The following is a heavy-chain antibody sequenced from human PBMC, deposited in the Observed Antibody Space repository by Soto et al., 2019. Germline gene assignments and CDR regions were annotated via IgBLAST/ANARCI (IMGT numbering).Heavy chain of an antibody. J-gene: IGHJ4*02. CDR1: GGTFSSYS. CDR2: IIPIFGTA. D-gene: IGHD1-26*01. V-gene: IGHV1-69*01. CDR3: ARDGGRHSGGIDY. Sequence: QVQLVQSGAEVKKPGSSVQVSCKASGGTFSSYSINWVRQAPGQGLEWMGEIIPIFGTANYAQKFQGRVTITADESTSTAYMELSSLRSDDTAVYYCARDGGRHSGGIDYWGQGTLVTVSS.